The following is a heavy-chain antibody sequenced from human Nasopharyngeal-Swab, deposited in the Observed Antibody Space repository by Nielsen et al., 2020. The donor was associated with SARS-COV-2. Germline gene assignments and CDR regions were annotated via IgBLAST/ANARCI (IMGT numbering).Heavy chain of an antibody. V-gene: IGHV1-69*10. CDR2: IVPALGLP. CDR3: AREGEYGAYDAPDY. Sequence: SVKVSCKTSGDTFTNSAISWVRQAPAQGLEWMGGIVPALGLPNYAQKFQGRLTISADRSTTTSYLELSSLRFEDTAIYYCAREGEYGAYDAPDYWGQGTLVTVSS. J-gene: IGHJ4*02. CDR1: GDTFTNSA. D-gene: IGHD5-12*01.